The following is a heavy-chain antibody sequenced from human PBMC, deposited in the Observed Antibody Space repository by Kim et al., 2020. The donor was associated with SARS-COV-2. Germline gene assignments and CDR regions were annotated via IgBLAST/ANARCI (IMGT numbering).Heavy chain of an antibody. CDR3: ARHGRDRYNWNERPYYYYGMDV. V-gene: IGHV5-10-1*01. CDR1: GYSFTSYW. CDR2: IDPSDSYT. J-gene: IGHJ6*02. Sequence: GASLKISCKGSGYSFTSYWISWVRQMPGKGLEWMGRIDPSDSYTNYSPSFQGHVTISADKSISTAYLQWSSLKASDTAMYYCARHGRDRYNWNERPYYYYGMDVWGQGTTVTVSS. D-gene: IGHD1-20*01.